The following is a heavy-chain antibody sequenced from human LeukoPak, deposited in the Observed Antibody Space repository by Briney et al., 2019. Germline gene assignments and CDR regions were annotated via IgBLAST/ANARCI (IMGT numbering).Heavy chain of an antibody. CDR2: IYYSGST. Sequence: SETLSLTCTVSGGSISSTSYYWGWIRQPPGKGLEWIGSIYYSGSTYYNPSLKSRVTISVDTSKNQFSLKLSSVTAADTAVYYRASANYYDSSAYYYHNWFDPWGQGTLVTVSS. V-gene: IGHV4-39*01. CDR3: ASANYYDSSAYYYHNWFDP. J-gene: IGHJ5*02. D-gene: IGHD3-22*01. CDR1: GGSISSTSYY.